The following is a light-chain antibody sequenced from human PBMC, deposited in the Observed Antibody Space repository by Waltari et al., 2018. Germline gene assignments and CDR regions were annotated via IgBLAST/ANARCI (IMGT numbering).Light chain of an antibody. CDR3: GQGTHLPFT. Sequence: DVVMTQSPLSLPITPGHPASISCRSSQRLVHSNGNTYLSWYQQKPGQPPRRLIYEVSNQDSGVPDRFSGSGAGTDFTLKISRVEAEDVGVYYCGQGTHLPFTFGPGTKLDIK. V-gene: IGKV2-30*02. CDR2: EVS. CDR1: QRLVHSNGNTY. J-gene: IGKJ3*01.